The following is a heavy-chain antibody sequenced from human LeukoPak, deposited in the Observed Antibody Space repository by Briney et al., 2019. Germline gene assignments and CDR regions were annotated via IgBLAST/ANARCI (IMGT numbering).Heavy chain of an antibody. CDR1: EFTFSNYW. CDR3: ARNRYLDL. J-gene: IGHJ2*01. CDR2: IKQDGSEK. Sequence: GGSLRLSCAASEFTFSNYWMSWVRQAPGKGLEWVANIKQDGSEKHHVDSVKGRFIISRDNAKNSLYLRMNSLRAEDTAVYYCARNRYLDLWGRGTLVTVSS. V-gene: IGHV3-7*01.